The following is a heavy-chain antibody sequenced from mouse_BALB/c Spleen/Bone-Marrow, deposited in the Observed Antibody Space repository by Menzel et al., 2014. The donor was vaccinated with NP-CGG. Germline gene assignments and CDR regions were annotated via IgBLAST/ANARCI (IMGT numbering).Heavy chain of an antibody. CDR2: INSNGDST. Sequence: EVKLVESGGGLVQPGGSLKLSCVASGFTFSSYGMSWVRQTPDKRLELVATINSNGDSTYYPDSVKGRFTISRDNAKNNLYLQMSSLKSEDTAMYYCARGLGFFDYWGQGTTLTVSS. J-gene: IGHJ2*01. CDR3: ARGLGFFDY. V-gene: IGHV5-6-3*01. D-gene: IGHD4-1*01. CDR1: GFTFSSYG.